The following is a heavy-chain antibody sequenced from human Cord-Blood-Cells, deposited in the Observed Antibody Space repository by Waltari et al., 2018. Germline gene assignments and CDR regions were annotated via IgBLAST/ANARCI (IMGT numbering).Heavy chain of an antibody. V-gene: IGHV3-21*01. CDR2: IISSTSYL. J-gene: IGHJ4*02. CDR1: GVTFSSYS. D-gene: IGHD3-16*01. Sequence: EVLLVETGGGLVRPGGSRRLSRAASGVTFSSYSMNWVRQAAGKGQEWVSSIISSTSYLYYADSVKGRFTMSRDHAKNSMYMKMNSMRADDTAVYYCATGDAAYWGQGTLLSVSS. CDR3: ATGDAAY.